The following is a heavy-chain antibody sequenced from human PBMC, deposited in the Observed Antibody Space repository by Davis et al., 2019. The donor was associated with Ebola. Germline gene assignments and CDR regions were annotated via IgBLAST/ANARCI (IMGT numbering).Heavy chain of an antibody. V-gene: IGHV3-74*01. Sequence: HTGGSLRLSCAASGSTFSSYWMHWVRQAPGKGLVWVSRINGDGNTIGYADSVKGRFTISRDNAKNTLYLQMNTLRAEDTAVYYCARDLGMGRRVDAFDIWGQGTMVTVSS. CDR2: INGDGNTI. J-gene: IGHJ3*02. D-gene: IGHD7-27*01. CDR1: GSTFSSYW. CDR3: ARDLGMGRRVDAFDI.